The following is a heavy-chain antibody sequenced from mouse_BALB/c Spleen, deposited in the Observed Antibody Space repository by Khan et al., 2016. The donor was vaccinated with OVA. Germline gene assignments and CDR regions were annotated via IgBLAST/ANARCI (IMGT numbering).Heavy chain of an antibody. CDR3: ARDRIDY. CDR1: GYTFSTYW. Sequence: QVQLKQSGAELAKPGASVKLSCKASGYTFSTYWIHWVKQRPGQGLEWIGYINPSSGYTYYNQRFNDKATLTADKSSSTAYMQLSSLTSEDSAVYYCARDRIDYWGQGTTLTVSS. J-gene: IGHJ2*01. CDR2: INPSSGYT. V-gene: IGHV1-7*01.